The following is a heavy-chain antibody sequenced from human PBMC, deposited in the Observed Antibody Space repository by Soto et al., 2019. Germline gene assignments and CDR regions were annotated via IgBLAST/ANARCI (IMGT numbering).Heavy chain of an antibody. CDR2: INHSGSA. D-gene: IGHD6-19*01. V-gene: IGHV4-34*01. J-gene: IGHJ4*02. Sequence: WTWIRQTPGKGLQWIGQINHSGSASYNPSLKSRVTISVHTSNSQFSLELSSVTAADTAVYYCARGLITGSHYSGGWYYFDSWGQVTQVTVSS. CDR3: ARGLITGSHYSGGWYYFDS.